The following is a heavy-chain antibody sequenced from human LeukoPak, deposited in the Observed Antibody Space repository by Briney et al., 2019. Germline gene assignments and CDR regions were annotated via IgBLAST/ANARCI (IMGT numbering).Heavy chain of an antibody. D-gene: IGHD1-7*01. V-gene: IGHV3-7*01. J-gene: IGHJ6*02. CDR2: IKQDGREN. CDR3: ARHMKLELPASSGYCYGMDV. CDR1: GFISSNYW. Sequence: GGSLRLSCAASGFISSNYWMTWVRQAPGKGLEWVANIKQDGRENYYVDSVKARFTISRDNAKNSMYLQMNSLRAEDTAVYYCARHMKLELPASSGYCYGMDVWGRGTTVTVSS.